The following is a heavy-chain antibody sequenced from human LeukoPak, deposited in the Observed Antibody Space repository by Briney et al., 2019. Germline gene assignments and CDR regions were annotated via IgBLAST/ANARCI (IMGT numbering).Heavy chain of an antibody. Sequence: SQTLSLTCAISGYSVSSNSAAWNWISQSPSRGLEWLGRTYYRSKWYNDYAVSVKSRITINPDTSKNQLSLQLNSVTPEDTAVYYCARSVWRNNWFDPWGQGTLVTVSS. CDR3: ARSVWRNNWFDP. J-gene: IGHJ5*02. D-gene: IGHD2-21*01. CDR1: GYSVSSNSAA. CDR2: TYYRSKWYN. V-gene: IGHV6-1*01.